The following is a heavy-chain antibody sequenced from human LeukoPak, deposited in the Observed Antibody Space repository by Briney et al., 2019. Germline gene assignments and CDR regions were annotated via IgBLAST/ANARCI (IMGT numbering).Heavy chain of an antibody. V-gene: IGHV3-74*01. CDR2: ISPDGRNI. D-gene: IGHD1-7*01. CDR1: GFTISDYW. Sequence: PGGSLRLSCAASGFTISDYWMNWVRKAQGQGPVWVSHISPDGRNIAYADSVKGRFTISRDSAKNTLYLQMHSLRVGDTAVYYCVRDGGGTTPYDCWGQGTLVTVSS. J-gene: IGHJ4*02. CDR3: VRDGGGTTPYDC.